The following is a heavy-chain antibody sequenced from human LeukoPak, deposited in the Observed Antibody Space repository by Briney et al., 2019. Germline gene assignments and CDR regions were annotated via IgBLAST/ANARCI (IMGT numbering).Heavy chain of an antibody. Sequence: ASVKVSCKASGYTFTTCIISWVRQAPGQGLEWMGWMNPNSGNTGYAQKFQGRVTMTRDTSISTAYMEVSSLTSEDTAVYFCARSNYGGKRWFDPWGQGTLVIVSS. V-gene: IGHV1-8*02. D-gene: IGHD4-23*01. J-gene: IGHJ5*02. CDR3: ARSNYGGKRWFDP. CDR1: GYTFTTCI. CDR2: MNPNSGNT.